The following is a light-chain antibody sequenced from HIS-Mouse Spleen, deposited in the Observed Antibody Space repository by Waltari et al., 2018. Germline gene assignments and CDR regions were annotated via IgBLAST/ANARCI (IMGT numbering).Light chain of an antibody. V-gene: IGKV4-1*01. CDR3: QQYYSTPLT. J-gene: IGKJ4*01. CDR1: QSVLYSSNNKNY. CDR2: WAS. Sequence: DIVMTQSPDSLAVSLGERATINCKSSQSVLYSSNNKNYLAWYQQKPGLPPNLRIYWASTRESGVPDRFSGSGSGTEFTLTISSLQAEDVAVYYCQQYYSTPLTFGGGTKVEIK.